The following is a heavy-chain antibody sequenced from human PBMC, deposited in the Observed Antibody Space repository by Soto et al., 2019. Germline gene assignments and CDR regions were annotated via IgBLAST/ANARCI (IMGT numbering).Heavy chain of an antibody. D-gene: IGHD3-3*01. Sequence: EVQLMESGGGLVQPGRSLRLSCAASGFTSDDYGMHWIRQAPGKGLEWVSGISWKSGSIGYADSVKGRFTISRDKSTNTLYLQMNSLRAEDTAVYYCAKSFGIWSGYSDYWGQGTLVTVSS. CDR2: ISWKSGSI. CDR3: AKSFGIWSGYSDY. V-gene: IGHV3-9*02. CDR1: GFTSDDYG. J-gene: IGHJ4*02.